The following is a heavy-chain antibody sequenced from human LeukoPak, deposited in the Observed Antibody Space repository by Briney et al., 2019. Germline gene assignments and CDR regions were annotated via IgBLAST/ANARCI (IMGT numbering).Heavy chain of an antibody. CDR3: ARGLYSSWYYFDY. CDR2: ISSSSSSYI. J-gene: IGHJ4*02. Sequence: PGGSLRLSCAASGLTFSSYSMNWVRQAPGKGLEWVSSISSSSSSYIYYADSVKGRITISRDNAKNSLYLQMNSLRAEDTAVYYCARGLYSSWYYFDYWGQGTLVTVSS. D-gene: IGHD6-6*01. V-gene: IGHV3-21*01. CDR1: GLTFSSYS.